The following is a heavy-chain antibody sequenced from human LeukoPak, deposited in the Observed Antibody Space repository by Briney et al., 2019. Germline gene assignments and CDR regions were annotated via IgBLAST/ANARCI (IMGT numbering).Heavy chain of an antibody. Sequence: PSETLSLTCTVSGGSISSSSYYWGWIRQPPGKGLEWIGSIYYSGSTYYNPSLKSRVTISVDTSKNQFSLKLSSVTAADTAVYYCARQLYYHGSGSPYYFDYWGQGTLVTVSS. CDR3: ARQLYYHGSGSPYYFDY. J-gene: IGHJ4*02. CDR1: GGSISSSSYY. CDR2: IYYSGST. V-gene: IGHV4-39*01. D-gene: IGHD3-10*01.